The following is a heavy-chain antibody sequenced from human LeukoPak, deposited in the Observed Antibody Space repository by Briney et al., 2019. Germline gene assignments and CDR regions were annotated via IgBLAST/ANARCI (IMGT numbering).Heavy chain of an antibody. D-gene: IGHD6-19*01. CDR1: GFSFTSHW. Sequence: PGGSLRLSCAGSGFSFTSHWMSWVRQAPAKGLEGGADIKEDGSEKYYVDSVKGRFTISRDNSKNTLYLQMNILRAEDTAVYYCARLSSGWYYGMDVWGKGTTVTVSS. CDR3: ARLSSGWYYGMDV. V-gene: IGHV3-7*03. J-gene: IGHJ6*04. CDR2: IKEDGSEK.